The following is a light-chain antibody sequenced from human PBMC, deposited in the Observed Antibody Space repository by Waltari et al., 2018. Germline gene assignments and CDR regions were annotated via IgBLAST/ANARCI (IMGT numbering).Light chain of an antibody. CDR2: KDS. CDR1: ALPKQY. V-gene: IGLV3-25*03. J-gene: IGLJ3*02. Sequence: SYELTQPPSVSVSPGQTARITCSGDALPKQYAYWYQQKPGQAPGLLIYKDSQRPSGIPGLFSASSSATTVTLTISGVQAEDEADYYCQSADSSSMYWVFGGGTKLTVL. CDR3: QSADSSSMYWV.